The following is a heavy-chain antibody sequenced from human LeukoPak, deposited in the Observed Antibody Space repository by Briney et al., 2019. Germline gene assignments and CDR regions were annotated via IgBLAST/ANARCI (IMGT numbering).Heavy chain of an antibody. V-gene: IGHV4-59*01. J-gene: IGHJ4*02. D-gene: IGHD2-21*02. Sequence: SETLSLTCTVSGASISSYYWNWIRQPPGKGLEWIGYIYYSGSTNYNPSLTSRVTFSVDTSKNQFSLKLISVTAADTAVYYCARVKGVVTPILDYWGQGTLVTVSS. CDR2: IYYSGST. CDR1: GASISSYY. CDR3: ARVKGVVTPILDY.